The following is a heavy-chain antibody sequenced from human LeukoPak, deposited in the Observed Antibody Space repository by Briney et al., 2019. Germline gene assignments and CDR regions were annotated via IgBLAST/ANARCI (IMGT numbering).Heavy chain of an antibody. CDR3: AKEGAASAFDI. J-gene: IGHJ3*02. CDR2: ISDSGGRT. V-gene: IGHV3-23*01. CDR1: GXTFSSHA. Sequence: GGSLRLSCAASGXTFSSHAVSWVRQAPGKGLEWVSAISDSGGRTYYADSVKGRFTISRDNAKNSLYLQMNSLRAEDTAVYYCAKEGAASAFDIWGQGSMVTVSS. D-gene: IGHD1-26*01.